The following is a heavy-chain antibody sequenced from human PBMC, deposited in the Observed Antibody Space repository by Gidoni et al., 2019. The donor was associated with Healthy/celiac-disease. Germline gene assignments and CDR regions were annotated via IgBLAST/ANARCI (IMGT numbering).Heavy chain of an antibody. CDR3: ARVPMYSSSRGLWYFDY. Sequence: QVQLQQWGAGLLKPSETLSLTCAVYGGSFSGYYWSWIRQPPGKGLEWIGEINHSGSTNYNPSLKSRVTTSVDTSKNQFSLKLSSVTAADTAVYYCARVPMYSSSRGLWYFDYWGQGTLVTVSS. J-gene: IGHJ4*02. V-gene: IGHV4-34*01. CDR2: INHSGST. CDR1: GGSFSGYY. D-gene: IGHD6-13*01.